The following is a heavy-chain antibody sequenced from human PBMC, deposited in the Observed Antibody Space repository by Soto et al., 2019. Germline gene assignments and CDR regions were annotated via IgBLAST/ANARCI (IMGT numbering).Heavy chain of an antibody. CDR1: GFTFSNYA. D-gene: IGHD1-7*01. Sequence: HPGGSLRLSCAASGFTFSNYAMHWVRQAPGKGLEWVAVIWYDGSISYYADSVKGRFTISRDNSKNTLFLQMNSLRAEDTAVYYCARDSLTGTATYWFDPWGHGTLVTVSS. CDR3: ARDSLTGTATYWFDP. V-gene: IGHV3-33*01. J-gene: IGHJ5*02. CDR2: IWYDGSIS.